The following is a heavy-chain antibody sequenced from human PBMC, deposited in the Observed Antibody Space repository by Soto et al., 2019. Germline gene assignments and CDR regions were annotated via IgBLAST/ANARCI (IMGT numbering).Heavy chain of an antibody. CDR3: VKETVAAAYVETSPFDF. D-gene: IGHD2-15*01. CDR2: IDGSGGDT. J-gene: IGHJ4*02. Sequence: EVQLLESGGGLVQPGGPLRLSCAASGFTFSSYAMGWVRQAPGTGLEWDSVIDGSGGDTSFADSVKGRFTISRDNSKNTLYLHMNSLRAEDTARYYCVKETVAAAYVETSPFDFWGQGTLVTVSS. V-gene: IGHV3-23*01. CDR1: GFTFSSYA.